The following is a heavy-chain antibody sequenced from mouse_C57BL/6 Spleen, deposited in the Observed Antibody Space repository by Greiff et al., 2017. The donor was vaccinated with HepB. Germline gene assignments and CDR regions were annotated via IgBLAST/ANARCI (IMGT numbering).Heavy chain of an antibody. CDR1: GYTFTDYN. V-gene: IGHV1-18*01. CDR3: ARGGLPLSAWFAY. D-gene: IGHD2-2*01. CDR2: INPNNGGT. J-gene: IGHJ3*01. Sequence: EVQLQQSGPELVKPGASVKIPCKASGYTFTDYNMDWVKQSHGKSLEWIGDINPNNGGTIYNQKFKGKATLTVDKSSSTAYMELRSLTSEDTAVYYCARGGLPLSAWFAYWGQGTLVTVSA.